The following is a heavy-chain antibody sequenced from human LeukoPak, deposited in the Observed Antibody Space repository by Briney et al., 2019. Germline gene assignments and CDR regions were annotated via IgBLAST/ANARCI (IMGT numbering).Heavy chain of an antibody. D-gene: IGHD3-22*01. CDR3: AKELGTMTESLDAFDI. CDR2: ISWNSGSI. J-gene: IGHJ3*02. CDR1: GFTFDDHA. Sequence: GGSLRLSCAASGFTFDDHAMHWVRQAPGKGLEWVSGISWNSGSIGYADSVKGRFTISRDNAKNSLYLQMNSLRAEDTALYYCAKELGTMTESLDAFDIWGQGTMVTVSS. V-gene: IGHV3-9*01.